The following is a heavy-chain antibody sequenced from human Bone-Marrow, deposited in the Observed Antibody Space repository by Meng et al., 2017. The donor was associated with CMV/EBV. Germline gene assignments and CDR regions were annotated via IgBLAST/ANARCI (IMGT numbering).Heavy chain of an antibody. D-gene: IGHD6-13*01. CDR3: AREGGIAAAIDYYGMDV. CDR2: ISSSSSYI. V-gene: IGHV3-21*01. J-gene: IGHJ6*02. Sequence: GESLKISCAASGFTFSSYWMSWVRQAPGKGLEWVSSISSSSSYIYYADSVKGRFTISRDNAKNSLYLQMNSLRAEDTAVYYCAREGGIAAAIDYYGMDVWGQGTTVTVSS. CDR1: GFTFSSYW.